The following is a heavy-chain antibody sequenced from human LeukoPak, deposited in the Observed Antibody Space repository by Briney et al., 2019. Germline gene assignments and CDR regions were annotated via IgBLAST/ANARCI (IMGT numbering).Heavy chain of an antibody. J-gene: IGHJ4*02. CDR3: ARVDSGMVDLDS. V-gene: IGHV1-2*02. D-gene: IGHD5-18*01. CDR2: INPNSGGT. CDR1: VYTFTGYY. Sequence: ASVKVSCKASVYTFTGYYMHWVRQAPGQGLEWMGWINPNSGGTNYAEKFQGRVTVTRDTSISTAYMELSRLRSDDTAVYYCARVDSGMVDLDSWGQGTLVTVSS.